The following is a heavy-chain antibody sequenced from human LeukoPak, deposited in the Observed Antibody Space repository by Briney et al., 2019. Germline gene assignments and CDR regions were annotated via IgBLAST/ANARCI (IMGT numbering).Heavy chain of an antibody. V-gene: IGHV4-34*01. CDR2: INHSGST. CDR1: GGSFSDYY. J-gene: IGHJ3*02. CDR3: ARDWTTTVSYDAFDI. D-gene: IGHD4-17*01. Sequence: SETLSLTCAVYGGSFSDYYWSWIRQPPGKGLEWIGEINHSGSTNYNPSLKSRVTISVDTSKNQFSLKLSSVTAADTAVYYCARDWTTTVSYDAFDIWGQGTMVTVSS.